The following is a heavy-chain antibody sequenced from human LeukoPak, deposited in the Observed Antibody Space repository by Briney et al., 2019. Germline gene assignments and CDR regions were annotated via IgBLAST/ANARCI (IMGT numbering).Heavy chain of an antibody. V-gene: IGHV4-39*02. J-gene: IGHJ4*02. D-gene: IGHD3-22*01. CDR2: IYYSGST. CDR3: AREIYYDSSAYDY. CDR1: GGSISSSSYY. Sequence: SETLSLTCTVSGGSISSSSYYWGWIRQPPGKGLEWIGSIYYSGSTYYNPSLKSRVTISVDTSQNQFSLKLSSVTAADTAIYYCAREIYYDSSAYDYWGQGTLVTVSS.